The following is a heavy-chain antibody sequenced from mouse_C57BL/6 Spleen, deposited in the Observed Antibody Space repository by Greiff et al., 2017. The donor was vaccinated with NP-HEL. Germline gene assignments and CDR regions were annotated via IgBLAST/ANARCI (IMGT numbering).Heavy chain of an antibody. Sequence: VQLQQSGAELARPGASVKMSCKASGYTFTSYTMHWVKQRPGQGLEWIGYINPSSGYTKYNQKFKDKATLTADKSSSTAYMQLSSLTSEDSAVYYCAREGAYDYAMDYWGQGTSVTVSS. CDR2: INPSSGYT. J-gene: IGHJ4*01. CDR3: AREGAYDYAMDY. CDR1: GYTFTSYT. V-gene: IGHV1-4*01. D-gene: IGHD2-12*01.